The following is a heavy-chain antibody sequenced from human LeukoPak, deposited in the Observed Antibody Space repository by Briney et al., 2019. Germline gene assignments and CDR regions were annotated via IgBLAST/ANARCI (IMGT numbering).Heavy chain of an antibody. CDR3: ARVQLEQLDY. CDR2: IGGSSSYT. CDR1: AFTLSDYY. J-gene: IGHJ4*02. V-gene: IGHV3-11*05. D-gene: IGHD1/OR15-1a*01. Sequence: GGSLRLSCAASAFTLSDYYMSWVRQAPGKGLEWVSYIGGSSSYTNYADSVEGRFTISRDNAKNSLFLQMNSLRVEDTAVYYCARVQLEQLDYWGQGTLVTVSS.